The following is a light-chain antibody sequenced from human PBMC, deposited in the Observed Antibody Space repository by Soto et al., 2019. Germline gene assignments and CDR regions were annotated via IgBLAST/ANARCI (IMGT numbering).Light chain of an antibody. Sequence: QSALTQPASVSGSPGQSITISCTGTSSDVGGYNYVSWYQHHPGKAPELIIYGVSYRPSGVSIRFSGSKSGNTASLTISGLQAEDEADYSCTSYTSTTTPVLFGGGTKLTVL. V-gene: IGLV2-14*03. CDR3: TSYTSTTTPVL. CDR2: GVS. CDR1: SSDVGGYNY. J-gene: IGLJ2*01.